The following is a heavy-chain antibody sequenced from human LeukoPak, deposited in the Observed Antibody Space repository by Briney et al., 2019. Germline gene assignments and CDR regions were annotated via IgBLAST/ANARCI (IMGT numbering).Heavy chain of an antibody. D-gene: IGHD2-2*01. V-gene: IGHV4-30-2*01. J-gene: IGHJ6*02. Sequence: PSETLSLTCAVSGGSISSGGYSWSWIRQPPGKGLEWIGYIYHSGSTYYNPSLKSRVTISVDRSKSQFSLKLSSVTAADTAVYYCARDGGYCSSTSCYHGMDVWGQGTTVTVSS. CDR2: IYHSGST. CDR3: ARDGGYCSSTSCYHGMDV. CDR1: GGSISSGGYS.